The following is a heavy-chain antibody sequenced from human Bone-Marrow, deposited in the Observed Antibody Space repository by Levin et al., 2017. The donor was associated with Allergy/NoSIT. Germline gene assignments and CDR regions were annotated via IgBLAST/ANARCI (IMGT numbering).Heavy chain of an antibody. J-gene: IGHJ4*02. Sequence: SCAASGFIFSGYLMSWVRQAPGKGLECVSTITGSGDKTYYSDSVQGRFTISRDNSKNTLYLQMNSLTAEDTAVYYCARRPAGNRYFEYWGQGTLVTVSP. D-gene: IGHD2-2*01. CDR2: ITGSGDKT. CDR1: GFIFSGYL. V-gene: IGHV3-23*01. CDR3: ARRPAGNRYFEY.